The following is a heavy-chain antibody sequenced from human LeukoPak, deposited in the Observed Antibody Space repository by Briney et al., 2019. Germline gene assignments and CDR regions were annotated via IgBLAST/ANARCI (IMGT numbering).Heavy chain of an antibody. CDR3: ARSLGRQWLARQYYYYYYMDV. CDR1: GYTFTSYD. V-gene: IGHV1-8*03. D-gene: IGHD6-19*01. Sequence: ASVKVSCKASGYTFTSYDINWVRQATGQGLEWMGWMNPNSGNTGYAQKFQGRVTITRNTSISTAYMELSSLRSEDTAVYYCARSLGRQWLARQYYYYYYMDVWGKGTTVTVSS. CDR2: MNPNSGNT. J-gene: IGHJ6*03.